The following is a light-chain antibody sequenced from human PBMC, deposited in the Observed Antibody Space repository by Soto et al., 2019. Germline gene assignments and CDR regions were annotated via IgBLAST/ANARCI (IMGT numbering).Light chain of an antibody. J-gene: IGKJ2*02. CDR2: KAS. Sequence: DIQMTQSPSTLSASVGDRVTITCRASQSISSWLAWYQQKPGKAPKLLIYKASSLESGLPSRFSGSGSGTEFTLTISSLQPDDFATYYCQQYNSPPWTFGQGTKLEIK. CDR3: QQYNSPPWT. V-gene: IGKV1-5*03. CDR1: QSISSW.